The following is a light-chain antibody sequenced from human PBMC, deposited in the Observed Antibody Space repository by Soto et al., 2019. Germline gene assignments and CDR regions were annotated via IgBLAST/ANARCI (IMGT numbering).Light chain of an antibody. Sequence: QSVLTQPASVSGSPGQSITISCTGTSSDVGGYNYVSWYQQHPGKAPKLMIYEVSNRPSGVSIRFSGSKSGNTASLTISGLQAEDEADYYCSSYTSSSTSVFGGGTKLTVL. J-gene: IGLJ2*01. CDR3: SSYTSSSTSV. V-gene: IGLV2-14*01. CDR2: EVS. CDR1: SSDVGGYNY.